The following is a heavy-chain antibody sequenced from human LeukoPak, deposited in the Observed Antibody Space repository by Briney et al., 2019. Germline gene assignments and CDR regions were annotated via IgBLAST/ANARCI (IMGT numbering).Heavy chain of an antibody. Sequence: SGTLFITSTVSGGSISSYYSIWILQHPGKGLVWIGYIYYSGSTNYNPSLKSRVTISVDTSKNQFSLKLSSVTAADTAVYYCARGGEWELLCWGQGTLVTVSS. CDR2: IYYSGST. CDR3: ARGGEWELLC. D-gene: IGHD1-26*01. CDR1: GGSISSYY. J-gene: IGHJ4*02. V-gene: IGHV4-59*01.